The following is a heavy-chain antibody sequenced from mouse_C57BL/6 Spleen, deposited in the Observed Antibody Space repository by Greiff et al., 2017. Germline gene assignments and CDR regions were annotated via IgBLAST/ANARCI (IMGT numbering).Heavy chain of an antibody. J-gene: IGHJ4*01. V-gene: IGHV1-82*01. CDR1: GYAFSSSW. D-gene: IGHD6-5*01. CDR2: IYPGDGDT. Sequence: VQLQHSGPELVKPGASVKISCKASGYAFSSSWMNWVKQRPGKGLEWIGRIYPGDGDTNYNGKFKGKATLTADKSSSTAYMQLSSLTSEDSAVYFCARVPDAYGYYAMDYWGQGTSVTVSS. CDR3: ARVPDAYGYYAMDY.